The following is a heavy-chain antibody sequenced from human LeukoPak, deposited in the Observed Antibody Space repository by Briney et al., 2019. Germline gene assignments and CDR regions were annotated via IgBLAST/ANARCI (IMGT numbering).Heavy chain of an antibody. CDR1: GFIVTNNY. CDR3: ATLYGGQRADGY. CDR2: IYTGDTT. J-gene: IGHJ4*02. D-gene: IGHD2-15*01. Sequence: PGGCLRLSCAASGFIVTNNYMSWVRQAPGKGLEWVSSIYTGDTTEYAGSVKGRFTISRDNSKNTLYLQMNSLRTEDTAVYYCATLYGGQRADGYWGQGTLVTVSS. V-gene: IGHV3-53*01.